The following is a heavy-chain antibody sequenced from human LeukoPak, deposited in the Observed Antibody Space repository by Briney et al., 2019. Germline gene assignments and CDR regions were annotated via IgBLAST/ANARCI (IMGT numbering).Heavy chain of an antibody. J-gene: IGHJ4*02. V-gene: IGHV4-61*02. CDR2: IYTSGSA. Sequence: SETLSLTCTVSGGSISSGSYYWSWIRQPAGKGLEWIGRIYTSGSANYNPSLKSRVTISVDTSKNQFSPKLSSVTAADTAVYYCAREQDYDFWSGYSGTDYWGQGTLVTVSS. CDR1: GGSISSGSYY. D-gene: IGHD3-3*01. CDR3: AREQDYDFWSGYSGTDY.